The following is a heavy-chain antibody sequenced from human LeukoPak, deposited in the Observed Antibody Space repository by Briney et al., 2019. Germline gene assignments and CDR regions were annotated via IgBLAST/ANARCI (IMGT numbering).Heavy chain of an antibody. J-gene: IGHJ4*02. CDR1: GFTFSSYA. D-gene: IGHD6-6*01. CDR2: ISGSGGST. CDR3: ATASIAARHDY. V-gene: IGHV3-23*01. Sequence: GGSLRLSRAASGFTFSSYAMSWVRQAPGKGLEWVSAISGSGGSTYYADSVKGRFTISRDNSKNTLYLQMNSLRAEDTAVYYCATASIAARHDYWGQGTLVTVSS.